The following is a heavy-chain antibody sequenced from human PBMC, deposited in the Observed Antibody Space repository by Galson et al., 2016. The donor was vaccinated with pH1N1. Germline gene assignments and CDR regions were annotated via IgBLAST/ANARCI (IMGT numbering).Heavy chain of an antibody. CDR1: GFTFRSYW. D-gene: IGHD1-1*01. Sequence: SLRLSCADSGFTFRSYWMSWVRQAPGKGLEWVANIYQDGTEKSYVGSVKGRFTVSRDNAKSSLYLQMNSLRAEDTAVYYCATLGAYGYNLPYHYGMGVWGQGTTVTVSS. CDR2: IYQDGTEK. CDR3: ATLGAYGYNLPYHYGMGV. V-gene: IGHV3-7*01. J-gene: IGHJ6*02.